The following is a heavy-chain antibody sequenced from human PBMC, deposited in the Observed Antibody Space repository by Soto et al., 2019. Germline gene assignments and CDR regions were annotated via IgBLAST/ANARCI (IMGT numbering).Heavy chain of an antibody. V-gene: IGHV4-59*01. D-gene: IGHD2-2*01. Sequence: SETLSLTCTVSGGSLSSYYWSWVRQPPGKGLEWIGYIHYSGSTKYNPSLKSRVTISVDTSRNQVSLKLSSVTAADSAVYFCARARYQLLHPYYYGMDVWGQGTTVTVSS. CDR3: ARARYQLLHPYYYGMDV. CDR1: GGSLSSYY. J-gene: IGHJ6*02. CDR2: IHYSGST.